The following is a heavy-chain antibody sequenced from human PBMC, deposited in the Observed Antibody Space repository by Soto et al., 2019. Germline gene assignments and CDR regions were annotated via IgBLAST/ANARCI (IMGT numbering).Heavy chain of an antibody. Sequence: QVQLVQSGAEVKKPGSSVKVSCKASGGTFSSYAISWVRQAPGQGLEWMGGIIPIFGTANYAQKFQGRVTITADESTSTAYMELSSLRSEDTAVYYCARVEYDILTGYSSRDYYYGMDVWGQGTTVTVSS. CDR2: IIPIFGTA. CDR3: ARVEYDILTGYSSRDYYYGMDV. CDR1: GGTFSSYA. V-gene: IGHV1-69*12. J-gene: IGHJ6*02. D-gene: IGHD3-9*01.